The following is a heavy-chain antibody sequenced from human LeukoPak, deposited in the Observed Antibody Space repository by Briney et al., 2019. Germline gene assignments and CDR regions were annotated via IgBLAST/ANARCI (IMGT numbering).Heavy chain of an antibody. CDR1: GFTFDDYA. CDR3: AKGLRFDFWSGPITY. Sequence: GGSLRLSCAASGFTFDDYATHWVRQAPGKGLEWVSGISWNSGSIGYADSVKGRFTISRDNAKNSLYLQMNSLRAEDMALYYCAKGLRFDFWSGPITYWGQGTLVTVSS. D-gene: IGHD3-3*01. V-gene: IGHV3-9*03. CDR2: ISWNSGSI. J-gene: IGHJ4*02.